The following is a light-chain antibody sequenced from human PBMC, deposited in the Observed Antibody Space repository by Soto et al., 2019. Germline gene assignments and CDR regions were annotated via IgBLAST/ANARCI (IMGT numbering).Light chain of an antibody. J-gene: IGKJ3*01. CDR1: QSLVSSDGNTY. V-gene: IGKV2-30*01. CDR3: MQAAQWPRT. Sequence: DVVMTQSPLSLPVTLGQPASISCRSSQSLVSSDGNTYVNWFHQRPGQSPRRLIYKVSNRDSGDPDRYSGSGSGTEFTLTISRVEAEDAGVYYCMQAAQWPRTFGPGTKVDI. CDR2: KVS.